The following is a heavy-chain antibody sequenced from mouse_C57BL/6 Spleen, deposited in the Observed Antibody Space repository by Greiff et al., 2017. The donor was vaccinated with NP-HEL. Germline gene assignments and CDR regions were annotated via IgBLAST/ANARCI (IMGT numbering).Heavy chain of an antibody. D-gene: IGHD1-1*01. Sequence: VQLQQSGAELVRPGTSVKVSCKASGYAFTNYLIEWVKQRPGQGLEWIGVINPGSGGTNYNEKFKGKATLTADKSSSTAYMQLSSLTSEDSAVYFCARYYVSSCYAMDYWGQGTSVTVSS. CDR2: INPGSGGT. CDR3: ARYYVSSCYAMDY. V-gene: IGHV1-54*01. CDR1: GYAFTNYL. J-gene: IGHJ4*01.